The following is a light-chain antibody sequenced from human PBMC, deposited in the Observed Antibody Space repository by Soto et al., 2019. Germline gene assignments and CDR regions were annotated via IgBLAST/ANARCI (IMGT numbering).Light chain of an antibody. CDR3: QQRAGWPPT. J-gene: IGKJ4*01. CDR2: AAS. Sequence: IQLTQSPSSLSASVGDRVTITCRASQGISSSLAWYQQQPGNAPKLLIYAASTLQSGVPSRFSGSGSGTDFTLTISSLEPEDFAVYFCQQRAGWPPTFGGGTKVDIK. V-gene: IGKV1-9*01. CDR1: QGISSS.